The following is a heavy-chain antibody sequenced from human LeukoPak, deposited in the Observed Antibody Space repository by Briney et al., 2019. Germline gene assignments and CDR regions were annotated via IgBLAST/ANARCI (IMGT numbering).Heavy chain of an antibody. CDR3: AGSQYYYDSQDY. CDR2: IYTSGST. CDR1: GGSISSGSYY. Sequence: SQTLSLTCTVSGGSISSGSYYWSWIRQPAGKGLEWIGRIYTSGSTNYNPSLKSRVTISVDTSKNQFSLKLSSVTAADTAVYYCAGSQYYYDSQDYWGQGTLVTVSS. D-gene: IGHD3-22*01. J-gene: IGHJ4*02. V-gene: IGHV4-61*02.